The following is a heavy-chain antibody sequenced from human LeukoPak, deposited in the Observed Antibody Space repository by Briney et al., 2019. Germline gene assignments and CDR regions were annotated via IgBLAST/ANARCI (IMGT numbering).Heavy chain of an antibody. J-gene: IGHJ6*04. D-gene: IGHD3-3*01. CDR2: INHSGST. V-gene: IGHV4-34*01. CDR3: ARVKYYDFWSGALGV. CDR1: GGSFSGYY. Sequence: SETLSLTCAVYGGSFSGYYWSWIRQPPGKGLEWIGEINHSGSTNYNPSLKSRVTILVDTSKNQFSLKLSSVTAADTAVYYCARVKYYDFWSGALGVWGKGTTVTVSS.